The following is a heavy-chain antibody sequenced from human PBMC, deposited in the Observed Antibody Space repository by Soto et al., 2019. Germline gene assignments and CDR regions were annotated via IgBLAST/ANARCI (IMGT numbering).Heavy chain of an antibody. J-gene: IGHJ4*02. Sequence: SETLSLTCTVSGGSVSSYYWSWIRQPPGKGLEWIGYIYYDGTTNYSPSLKSRVTISIDKSRTHFSLNLRSVTAADTAIYYCARVVYSSGWQADFWGRGTPVTVSS. CDR3: ARVVYSSGWQADF. CDR1: GGSVSSYY. CDR2: IYYDGTT. D-gene: IGHD6-25*01. V-gene: IGHV4-59*02.